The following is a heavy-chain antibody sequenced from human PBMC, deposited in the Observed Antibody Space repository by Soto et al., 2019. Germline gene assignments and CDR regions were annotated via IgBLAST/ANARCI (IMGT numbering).Heavy chain of an antibody. D-gene: IGHD3-10*01. J-gene: IGHJ6*02. V-gene: IGHV3-74*01. CDR1: VFTFSTYW. Sequence: GGSLRLSCSASVFTFSTYWMHWFRQAPGKGLVWVSRINTDGSSTNYADSVRGRFTISRDNAKNTLHLQMNSLRAEDTAVYYCARGVLYHYYGMDVWGQGTTVTVSS. CDR2: INTDGSST. CDR3: ARGVLYHYYGMDV.